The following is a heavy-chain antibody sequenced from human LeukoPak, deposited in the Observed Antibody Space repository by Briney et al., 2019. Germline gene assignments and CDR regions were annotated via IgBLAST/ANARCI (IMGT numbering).Heavy chain of an antibody. D-gene: IGHD6-13*01. J-gene: IGHJ4*02. Sequence: SETLSLTCAVYGGSFSGYYWNWIRQPPGKGLEWIGEINHSGSNNYNPSLKSRVTISVVTSKNQFSLKLSSVTAADTAVYYCARVRAAAGGDYWGQGTLVTVSS. V-gene: IGHV4-34*01. CDR1: GGSFSGYY. CDR2: INHSGSN. CDR3: ARVRAAAGGDY.